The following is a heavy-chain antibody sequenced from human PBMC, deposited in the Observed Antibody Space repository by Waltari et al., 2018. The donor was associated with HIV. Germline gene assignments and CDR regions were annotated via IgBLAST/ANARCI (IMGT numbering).Heavy chain of an antibody. CDR1: GFTFSSYG. CDR3: ARGVHDFYYGMDV. CDR2: IWYDGSKK. J-gene: IGHJ6*02. V-gene: IGHV3-33*01. Sequence: QVQLVESGGGVVQPGRSLRLSCAVSGFTFSSYGMHWVRRAPGKGLEWVAVIWYDGSKKYYADSVKGRFTISRDKSKNTLYLQMNSLRDEDTAVYYCARGVHDFYYGMDVWGQGTSVTVSS.